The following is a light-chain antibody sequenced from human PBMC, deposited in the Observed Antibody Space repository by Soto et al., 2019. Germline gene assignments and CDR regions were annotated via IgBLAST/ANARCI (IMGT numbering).Light chain of an antibody. V-gene: IGKV2-30*01. CDR1: QSLVYRDGNTY. Sequence: VVMTQSPMSLPVTLGQPASISCTSSQSLVYRDGNTYLNWFHQWPGQPPRRLIYKVSNRDSGVPDRFSGSGSASDFTLKISRVAAEDVGLYYCMQGSHWPYTFGQGTKLEIK. CDR3: MQGSHWPYT. CDR2: KVS. J-gene: IGKJ2*01.